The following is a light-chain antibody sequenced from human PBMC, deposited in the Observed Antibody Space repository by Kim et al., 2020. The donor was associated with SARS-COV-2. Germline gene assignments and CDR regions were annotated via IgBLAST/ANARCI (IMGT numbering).Light chain of an antibody. CDR1: SGSIASNY. CDR2: EDN. J-gene: IGLJ3*02. Sequence: KTVTISCTRSSGSIASNYVQWYQQRPGSAPTTVIYEDNQRPSGVPVRFSGSIDSSSNSASLTISGLKTEDEADYYCQSYDSSNPWVFGGGTQLTVL. CDR3: QSYDSSNPWV. V-gene: IGLV6-57*03.